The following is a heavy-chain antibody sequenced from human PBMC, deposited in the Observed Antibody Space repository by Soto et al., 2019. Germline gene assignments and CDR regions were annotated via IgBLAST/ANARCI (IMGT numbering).Heavy chain of an antibody. D-gene: IGHD3-3*01. CDR3: ARGGGVGVAGSAAFEM. Sequence: QLHLVQSGAVVKKPGASVTVSCSASGYPVTAYYMHWVRQAPGRGLEWMGGINPATGAAKYTQTFQGRVPRNRDASTSKVFKELSGLTAEDTAVFYCARGGGVGVAGSAAFEMWGQGTLVTVSS. CDR1: GYPVTAYY. CDR2: INPATGAA. J-gene: IGHJ3*02. V-gene: IGHV1-2*02.